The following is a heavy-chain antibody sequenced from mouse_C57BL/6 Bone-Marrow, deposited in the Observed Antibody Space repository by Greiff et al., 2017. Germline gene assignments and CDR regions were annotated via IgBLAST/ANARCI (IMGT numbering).Heavy chain of an antibody. CDR1: GYTFTSYW. CDR2: IDPSDSYT. V-gene: IGHV1-50*01. J-gene: IGHJ4*01. Sequence: QVQLQQPGAELVKPGASVKLSCKASGYTFTSYWMQWVQQRPGQGLEWIGEIDPSDSYTNYNQKFKGKATLTVDTSSSTAYMQLSSLTSEDSAVYYCARPDDYYAMDYWGQGTSGTVSS. CDR3: ARPDDYYAMDY.